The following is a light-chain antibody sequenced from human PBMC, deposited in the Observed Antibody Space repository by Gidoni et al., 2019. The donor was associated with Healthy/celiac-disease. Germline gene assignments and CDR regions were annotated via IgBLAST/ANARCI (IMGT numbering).Light chain of an antibody. J-gene: IGKJ5*01. CDR1: QSVSSY. CDR3: QQRSNWPSIT. V-gene: IGKV3-11*01. CDR2: DAS. Sequence: IVLTQSPATLSLSPGERATLSCMASQSVSSYLAWYQQKPGQAPRLLIYDASNRATGIPARFSGSGSGTDFTLTISSLEPEDFAVYYCQQRSNWPSITFGQGTRLEIK.